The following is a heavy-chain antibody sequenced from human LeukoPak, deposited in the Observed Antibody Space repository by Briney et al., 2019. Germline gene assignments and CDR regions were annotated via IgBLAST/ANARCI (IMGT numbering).Heavy chain of an antibody. J-gene: IGHJ1*01. CDR3: ASANYQH. CDR1: GYTFTSFV. D-gene: IGHD2-8*01. Sequence: GSVKVSCKASGYTFTSFVINWVRQAAGQGGEWMGWMNPNSGDTAYAQNLQGRVTISRTTSQSTAYMELSSLRSEDTAVYYCASANYQHWGQGTLVTVSS. CDR2: MNPNSGDT. V-gene: IGHV1-8*03.